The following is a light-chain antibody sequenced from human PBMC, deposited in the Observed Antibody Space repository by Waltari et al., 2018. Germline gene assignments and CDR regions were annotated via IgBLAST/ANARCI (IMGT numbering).Light chain of an antibody. J-gene: IGKJ1*01. CDR2: WAS. CDR1: ETILFNSNNKNY. V-gene: IGKV4-1*01. Sequence: DIVMTQSPDSLAVPLGDRATINCKSSETILFNSNNKNYLAWYQQKAGQPPKLLVYWASTRESGVPDRFSGSGSGTDFTLTISSLQAEDVAVYYCQQYYTVSRTFGQGTRVEIK. CDR3: QQYYTVSRT.